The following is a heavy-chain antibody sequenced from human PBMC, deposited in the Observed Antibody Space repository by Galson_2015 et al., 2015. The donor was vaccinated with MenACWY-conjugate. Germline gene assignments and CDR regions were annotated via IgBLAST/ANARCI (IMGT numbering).Heavy chain of an antibody. D-gene: IGHD6-19*01. Sequence: PRLSCAASGFTFSDYYMNWVRQAPGKGLKWISYISNTSGFRYYADSVKGRFTISRDDAKNSLYLQMNSLRAEDTAVYYCARDRGGPVAGERGPANYWGQGALVTVSS. V-gene: IGHV3-11*05. CDR1: GFTFSDYY. CDR2: ISNTSGFR. J-gene: IGHJ4*02. CDR3: ARDRGGPVAGERGPANY.